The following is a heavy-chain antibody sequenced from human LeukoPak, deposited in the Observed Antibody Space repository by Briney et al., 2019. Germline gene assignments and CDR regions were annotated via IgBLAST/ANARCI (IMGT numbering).Heavy chain of an antibody. CDR3: AKDSYGGYNDFGIDS. CDR2: SSFDENNK. V-gene: IGHV3-30*18. D-gene: IGHD5-12*01. J-gene: IGHJ4*02. CDR1: GFTFVTYS. Sequence: GGSLRLSCAASGFTFVTYSMHWVREAPGKGVEWLAVSSFDENNKYYADSVRGRFTISRDNSKNTVYLQMDSLRPEDTAIYYCAKDSYGGYNDFGIDSWGQGTLVSVSS.